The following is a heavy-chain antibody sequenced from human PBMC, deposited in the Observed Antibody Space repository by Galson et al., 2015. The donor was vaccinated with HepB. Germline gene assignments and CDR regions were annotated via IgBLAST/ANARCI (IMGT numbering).Heavy chain of an antibody. CDR3: ARDEGRYYDFWSGYQYYFDY. CDR1: GFTFSSYS. J-gene: IGHJ4*02. CDR2: ISSSSSYI. Sequence: SLRLSCAASGFTFSSYSMNWVRQAPGKGLEWVSSISSSSSYIYYADSVKGRFTISRDNAKNSLYLQMNSLRAEDTAVYYCARDEGRYYDFWSGYQYYFDYWGQGTLVTVSS. D-gene: IGHD3-3*01. V-gene: IGHV3-21*01.